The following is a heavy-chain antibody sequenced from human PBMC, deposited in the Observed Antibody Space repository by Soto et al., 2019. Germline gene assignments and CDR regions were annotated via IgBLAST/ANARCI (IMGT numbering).Heavy chain of an antibody. Sequence: PSETLSLTCTVSGGCISSGGYYWSWIRQHPGKGLEWIGYIYYSGSTYYNPSLKSRVTISVDTSKNQFSLKLSSVTAADTAVYYCARVTGPIDPLYNWFDPWGQGTLVTVSS. V-gene: IGHV4-31*03. J-gene: IGHJ5*02. CDR2: IYYSGST. CDR1: GGCISSGGYY. CDR3: ARVTGPIDPLYNWFDP.